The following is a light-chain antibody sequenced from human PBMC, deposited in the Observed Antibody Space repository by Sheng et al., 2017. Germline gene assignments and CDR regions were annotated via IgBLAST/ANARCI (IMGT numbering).Light chain of an antibody. CDR3: QQYHSTPYT. CDR2: WAS. J-gene: IGKJ2*01. CDR1: QSVLYSSNNKNY. V-gene: IGKV4-1*01. Sequence: DIVMTQSPDSLAVSLGERATINCKSSQSVLYSSNNKNYLAWYQQQPGQPPKLLIYWASTRESGVPDRFSGSGSGTDFTLTISSLQAEDVAVYYCQQYHSTPYTFGPGDQAGNQT.